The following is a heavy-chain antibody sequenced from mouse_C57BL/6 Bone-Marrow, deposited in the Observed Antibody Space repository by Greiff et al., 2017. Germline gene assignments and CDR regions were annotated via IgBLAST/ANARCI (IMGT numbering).Heavy chain of an antibody. Sequence: QVQLQQPGTELVKPGASVKLSCKASGYTFTSYWMHWVKQRPGQGLEWIGNINPSNGGTTYNEKFKSKATLTVDKSSSTAYMQLSSLASEDSAVYYCARKGLRRDYFDYWGEGTTLTDSS. CDR2: INPSNGGT. V-gene: IGHV1-53*01. CDR3: ARKGLRRDYFDY. D-gene: IGHD2-4*01. J-gene: IGHJ2*01. CDR1: GYTFTSYW.